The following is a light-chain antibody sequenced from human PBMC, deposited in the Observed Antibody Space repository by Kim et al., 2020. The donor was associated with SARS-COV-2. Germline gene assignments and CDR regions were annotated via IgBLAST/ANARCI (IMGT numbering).Light chain of an antibody. V-gene: IGLV3-19*01. CDR3: NSRDSSGNRWV. CDR1: SLRSYY. Sequence: SSELTQDPAVSVALGQTVRITCQGDSLRSYYASWYQQKPGQAPVLVIYGKNNRTSGIPDRFSGSSSENTASLTITGAQAEDEAYYYCNSRDSSGNRWVFGGGTQLTVL. J-gene: IGLJ3*02. CDR2: GKN.